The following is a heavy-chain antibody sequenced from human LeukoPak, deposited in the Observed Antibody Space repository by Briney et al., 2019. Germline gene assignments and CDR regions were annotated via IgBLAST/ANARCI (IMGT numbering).Heavy chain of an antibody. J-gene: IGHJ1*01. V-gene: IGHV3-9*01. CDR3: AKAGYGDCLYFQH. CDR2: ISWNSGSI. D-gene: IGHD4-17*01. CDR1: GFTFDDYA. Sequence: PGRSLRLSCAASGFTFDDYAMHWVRQAPGKGLEWVSGISWNSGSIGYADSVKGRFTISRDNAKNSLYLQMNSLRAEDTALYYCAKAGYGDCLYFQHWGQGTLVTVSS.